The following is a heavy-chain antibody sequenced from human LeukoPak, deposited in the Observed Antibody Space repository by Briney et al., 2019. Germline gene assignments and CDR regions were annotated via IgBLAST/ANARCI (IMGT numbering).Heavy chain of an antibody. CDR1: GFTFSSYA. CDR3: AKDSEPDEGWLQFLPLDV. V-gene: IGHV3-30*04. J-gene: IGHJ4*02. D-gene: IGHD5-24*01. CDR2: ISYDGSNK. Sequence: GRSLRLSCAASGFTFSSYAMHWVRQAPGKGLEWVAVISYDGSNKYYADSVKGRFTISRDNSKNTLYLQMNSLRAEDTAVYYCAKDSEPDEGWLQFLPLDVWGQGTLVTVSS.